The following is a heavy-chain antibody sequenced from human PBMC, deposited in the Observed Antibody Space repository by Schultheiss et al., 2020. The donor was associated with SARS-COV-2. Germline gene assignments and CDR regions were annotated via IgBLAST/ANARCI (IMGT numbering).Heavy chain of an antibody. V-gene: IGHV3-23*01. Sequence: GGSLRLSCAASGFTFSDYYMSWIRQAPGKGLEWVSAISGSGGSTYYADSVKGRFTISRDNSKNTLYLQMNSLRAEDTAVYYCARDRSGPGDYWGQGTLVTVSS. CDR1: GFTFSDYY. CDR3: ARDRSGPGDY. J-gene: IGHJ4*02. D-gene: IGHD2-15*01. CDR2: ISGSGGST.